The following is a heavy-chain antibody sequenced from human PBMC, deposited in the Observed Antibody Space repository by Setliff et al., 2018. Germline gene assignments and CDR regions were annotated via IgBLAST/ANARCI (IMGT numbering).Heavy chain of an antibody. Sequence: VKVSCKASGGTFSSYGISWVRQAPGQGLEWMGGTIPIFGTTNYAQKFQGRVTITTDESTSTAYMELSSLTSADTAVYYCAREGVDTRSSTDYRYYMDVWGKGTTVTVSS. CDR1: GGTFSSYG. CDR2: TIPIFGTT. J-gene: IGHJ6*03. CDR3: AREGVDTRSSTDYRYYMDV. D-gene: IGHD5-18*01. V-gene: IGHV1-69*05.